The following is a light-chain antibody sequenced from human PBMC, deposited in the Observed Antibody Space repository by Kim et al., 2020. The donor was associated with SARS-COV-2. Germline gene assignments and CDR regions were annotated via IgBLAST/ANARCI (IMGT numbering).Light chain of an antibody. CDR3: QKYNNAVLT. CDR1: LGISNY. CDR2: AAY. Sequence: AYVGDRVTITCRASLGISNYLAWYQQKPWKVPKLLIYAAYTLQSGVPSRFSGSGSGTDFTLTISSLQPEDVATYYCQKYNNAVLTFGGGTKVDIK. J-gene: IGKJ4*01. V-gene: IGKV1-27*01.